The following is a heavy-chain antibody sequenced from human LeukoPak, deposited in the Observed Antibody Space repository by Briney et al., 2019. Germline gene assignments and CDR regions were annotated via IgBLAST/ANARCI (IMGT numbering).Heavy chain of an antibody. CDR3: ARDLYSSSWYRQYNWFDP. CDR1: GFTFSSYS. V-gene: IGHV3-21*01. Sequence: PGGSLRLSCAASGFTFSSYSMNWVRQAPGKGLEWVSSISSSSSYIYYADSVKGRFTISRDNAKNSLYLQMNSLRAEDTAVYYCARDLYSSSWYRQYNWFDPWGQGTLVTVSS. CDR2: ISSSSSYI. J-gene: IGHJ5*02. D-gene: IGHD6-13*01.